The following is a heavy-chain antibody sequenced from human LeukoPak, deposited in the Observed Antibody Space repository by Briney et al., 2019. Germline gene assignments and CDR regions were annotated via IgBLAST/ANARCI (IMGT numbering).Heavy chain of an antibody. CDR2: ISYDGSNK. D-gene: IGHD3-22*01. V-gene: IGHV3-30-3*01. J-gene: IGHJ3*02. CDR1: GFTFSSYA. CDR3: AREPRITMNTAAFDI. Sequence: GGSLRLSCEGSGFTFSSYAMHWVRQAPGKGLEWVAVISYDGSNKYYADSVKGRFTISRDNSKNTLYLQMNRLRAEDTTVYHCAREPRITMNTAAFDIWGQGTMVTVSS.